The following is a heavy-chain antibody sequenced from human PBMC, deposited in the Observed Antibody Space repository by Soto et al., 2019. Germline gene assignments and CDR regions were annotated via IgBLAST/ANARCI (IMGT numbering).Heavy chain of an antibody. CDR2: INHSGNT. V-gene: IGHV4-30-4*08. CDR1: GGSMTSGDQY. Sequence: SETLSLTCTVTGGSMTSGDQYWTWIRHRPGGGLEWFGYINHSGNTYYNPSLKSRLIISIDTSKNQFSLKVGSVTAADTAVYYCASSSLYGMDVWGQGTTVTVSS. J-gene: IGHJ6*02. CDR3: ASSSLYGMDV.